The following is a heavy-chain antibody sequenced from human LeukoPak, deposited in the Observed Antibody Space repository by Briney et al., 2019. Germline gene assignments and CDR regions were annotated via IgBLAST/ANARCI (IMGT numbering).Heavy chain of an antibody. V-gene: IGHV4-59*01. CDR3: ARDRYSGSYYGPFDY. CDR2: IYYSRST. D-gene: IGHD1-26*01. J-gene: IGHJ4*02. CDR1: GGSISSYY. Sequence: SSETLSLTCTVSGGSISSYYWSWVRQPPGKGLEWVVYIYYSRSTNYNPSLKSRVTISVDSSKNQFSLKLSSVTAADTAVYYCARDRYSGSYYGPFDYWGQGTLVTVSS.